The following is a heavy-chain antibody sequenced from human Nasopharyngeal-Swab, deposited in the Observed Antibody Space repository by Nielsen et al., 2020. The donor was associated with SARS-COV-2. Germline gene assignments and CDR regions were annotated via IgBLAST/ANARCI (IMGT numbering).Heavy chain of an antibody. D-gene: IGHD3-22*01. J-gene: IGHJ4*02. CDR2: INAGNGNT. CDR3: AFVSYDSSGYYYSY. Sequence: ASVKVSCKASGYTFTSYAMHWVRQAPGQRLEWMGWINAGNGNTKYSQKFQGRVTITRDTSATTAYMELSSLRSEDTAVYCCAFVSYDSSGYYYSYWGQGTLVTVSS. V-gene: IGHV1-3*01. CDR1: GYTFTSYA.